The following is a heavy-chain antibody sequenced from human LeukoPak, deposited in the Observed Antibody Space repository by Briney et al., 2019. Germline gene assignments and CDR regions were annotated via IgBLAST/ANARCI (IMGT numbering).Heavy chain of an antibody. CDR2: ISASETSI. CDR1: GFTFSLYN. D-gene: IGHD6-19*01. J-gene: IGHJ4*02. V-gene: IGHV3-48*03. Sequence: GGSLRLSCAASGFTFSLYNMNWVRQAPGKGLEWVSQISASETSIKYADSVRGRFTISRDNVKNSVYLQMNSLRAEDTAIYYCVRENLENQWLERSYWGQGTLVTVSS. CDR3: VRENLENQWLERSY.